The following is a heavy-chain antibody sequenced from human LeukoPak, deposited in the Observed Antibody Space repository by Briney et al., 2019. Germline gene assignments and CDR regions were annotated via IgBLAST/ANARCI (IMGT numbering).Heavy chain of an antibody. V-gene: IGHV4-39*01. CDR2: IFYGVNT. J-gene: IGHJ4*02. CDR3: TRSTSRVWELDQ. D-gene: IGHD1-26*01. Sequence: SETLCLTCNVSGGSISSRSYFWGWIRQPPGKGLEWIGSIFYGVNTYSNPSLRSRVTFSVDTSKNQFSLKLSPVTAADTAVYFCTRSTSRVWELDQWGQGTLVTVSS. CDR1: GGSISSRSYF.